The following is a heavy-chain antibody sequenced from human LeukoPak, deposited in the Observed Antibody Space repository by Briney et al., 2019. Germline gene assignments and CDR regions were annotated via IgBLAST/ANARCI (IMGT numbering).Heavy chain of an antibody. CDR1: GGSISSGSYY. CDR3: ASGGSSSFYYMDV. J-gene: IGHJ6*03. Sequence: SETLSLTSTVSGGSISSGSYYWSWIRQPAGKGLEWIGRIYTSGSTNYNPSLKSRVTISVDTSKNQFSLKLSSVTAADTAVYYCASGGSSSFYYMDVWGKGTTVTISS. V-gene: IGHV4-61*02. D-gene: IGHD2-15*01. CDR2: IYTSGST.